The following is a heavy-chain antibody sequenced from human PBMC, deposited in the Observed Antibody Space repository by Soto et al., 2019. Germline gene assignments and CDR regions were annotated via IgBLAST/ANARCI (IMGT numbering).Heavy chain of an antibody. J-gene: IGHJ2*01. CDR3: ARVRGSGYYLPVGYLDL. CDR2: IYYSGST. Sequence: QVQLQESGPGLVKPSQTLSLTCTVSGGSISSGGYYWSWIRQHPGKGLEWIGYIYYSGSTYYNPSLKSRVTISVDTSKNQFSMKLSSVTAADTAVYYCARVRGSGYYLPVGYLDLWGRGTLVTVSS. CDR1: GGSISSGGYY. V-gene: IGHV4-31*03. D-gene: IGHD3-22*01.